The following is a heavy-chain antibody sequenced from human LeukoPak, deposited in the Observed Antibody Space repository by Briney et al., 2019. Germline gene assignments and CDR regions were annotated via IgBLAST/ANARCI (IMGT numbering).Heavy chain of an antibody. Sequence: SETLSLTCTVSGGSISSYYWSWIRQPPGKGLEWIGYIYYSGSTNYNPSLKSRVTISVDTSKNQFSLKLSSVTAADTAVYYCATLWANVLGYSSGWYYFDYWGQGTLVTVSS. CDR3: ATLWANVLGYSSGWYYFDY. V-gene: IGHV4-59*01. D-gene: IGHD6-19*01. CDR2: IYYSGST. J-gene: IGHJ4*02. CDR1: GGSISSYY.